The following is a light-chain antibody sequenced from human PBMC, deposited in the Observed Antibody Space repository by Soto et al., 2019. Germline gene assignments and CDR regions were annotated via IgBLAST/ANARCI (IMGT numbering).Light chain of an antibody. J-gene: IGKJ4*01. Sequence: EIVLTQSPATLSLSPGERATLSCRASQSVSTYLAWYQQKPGQAPRLLVYDATNRATGIPARFSCSGSGTDFTLTINSLEPEDFAVYSCQQRSNWPLTFGGGTKVEIK. CDR3: QQRSNWPLT. V-gene: IGKV3-11*01. CDR2: DAT. CDR1: QSVSTY.